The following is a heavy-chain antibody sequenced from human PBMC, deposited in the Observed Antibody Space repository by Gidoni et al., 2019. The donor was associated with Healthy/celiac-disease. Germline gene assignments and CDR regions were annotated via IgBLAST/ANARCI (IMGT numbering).Heavy chain of an antibody. CDR3: ARREDIVVVVAATGNAFDI. CDR1: GGSISSSSYY. D-gene: IGHD2-15*01. J-gene: IGHJ3*02. Sequence: QLQLQESGPGLVKPSETLSLTCTVSGGSISSSSYYWGWIRQPPGKGLEWIGSIYYSGSTYYNPSLKSRVTISVDTSKNQFSLKLSSVTAADTAVYYCARREDIVVVVAATGNAFDIWGQGTMVTVSS. CDR2: IYYSGST. V-gene: IGHV4-39*01.